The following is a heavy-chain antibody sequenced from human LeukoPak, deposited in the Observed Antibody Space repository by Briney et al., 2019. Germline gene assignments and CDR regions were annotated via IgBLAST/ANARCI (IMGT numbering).Heavy chain of an antibody. CDR3: AKVAKYYYGSETYYFFEH. D-gene: IGHD3-10*01. CDR2: ISGDGRTI. CDR1: GFTISRYW. V-gene: IGHV3-74*01. J-gene: IGHJ4*02. Sequence: GGSLRLSCVASGFTISRYWMNWVRQAPGKGLVWVSRISGDGRTISYADSVKGRFTISRDNAKNSLYLQMNSLRVEDTAVYYCAKVAKYYYGSETYYFFEHWGQGTPVTASS.